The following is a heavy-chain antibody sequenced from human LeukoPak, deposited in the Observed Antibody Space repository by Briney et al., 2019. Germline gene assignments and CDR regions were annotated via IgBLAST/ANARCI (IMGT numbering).Heavy chain of an antibody. J-gene: IGHJ4*02. Sequence: GGSLRLSCAASGFTFSMYSMNWVRQAPGKGLEWVANIKQDGSEKYYVDSMKGRFTISRDNAKNSLYLQMNSLRAEDTAVYYCARDGFSTSFDYWGQGTLVTVSS. CDR2: IKQDGSEK. V-gene: IGHV3-7*01. CDR3: ARDGFSTSFDY. CDR1: GFTFSMYS. D-gene: IGHD2-2*01.